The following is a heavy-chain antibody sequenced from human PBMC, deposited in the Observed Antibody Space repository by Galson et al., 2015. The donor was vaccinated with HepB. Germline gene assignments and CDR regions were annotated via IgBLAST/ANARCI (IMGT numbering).Heavy chain of an antibody. CDR3: ARVVRFSRAYGMDV. J-gene: IGHJ6*02. D-gene: IGHD3-3*01. CDR1: GFTFSTYW. V-gene: IGHV3-74*01. CDR2: ISSDGSST. Sequence: SLRLSCAASGFTFSTYWMHWVRQAPGKGLVWVSRISSDGSSTSSADSVKGRFTISRDNAKNMLYLQMNSLRAEDTAVYHCARVVRFSRAYGMDVWGQGTTVTVSS.